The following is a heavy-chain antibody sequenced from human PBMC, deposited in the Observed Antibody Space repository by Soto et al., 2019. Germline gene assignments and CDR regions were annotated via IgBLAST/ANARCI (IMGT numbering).Heavy chain of an antibody. CDR1: GGSFSGYY. D-gene: IGHD4-17*01. J-gene: IGHJ6*03. CDR2: INHSGST. Sequence: SETLSLTCAVYGGSFSGYYWSWIRQPPGKGLEWIGEINHSGSTNYNPSLKSRVTISVDTSKNQFSLKLSSVTAADTAVYYCAMPTVTTLYYYMDVWGKGTTVTVSS. CDR3: AMPTVTTLYYYMDV. V-gene: IGHV4-34*01.